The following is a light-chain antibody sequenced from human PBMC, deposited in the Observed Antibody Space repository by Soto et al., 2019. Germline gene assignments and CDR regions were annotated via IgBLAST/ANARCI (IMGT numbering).Light chain of an antibody. J-gene: IGKJ1*01. V-gene: IGKV3-20*01. CDR2: GAS. CDR1: QSVSSSY. CDR3: QQYGSSPTLT. Sequence: EIVLTQSPGTLSLSPGERATLSYRASQSVSSSYLAWYQQKPGQAPRLLIYGASSRATGIPDRFSGSGSGTDFTLPISRLEPEDFAVYYCQQYGSSPTLTFGQGTKVEIK.